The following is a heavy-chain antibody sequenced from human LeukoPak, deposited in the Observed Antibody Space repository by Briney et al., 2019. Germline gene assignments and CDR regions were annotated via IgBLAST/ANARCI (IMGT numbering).Heavy chain of an antibody. J-gene: IGHJ5*02. CDR1: GYTFTGYY. Sequence: ASVKVSCKASGYTFTGYYIHWVRQAPGQGLEWMGWISAYNGNTNYAQKLQGRVTMTTDTSTSTAYMELRSLRSDDTAVYYCARDGYSSSWYGNWFDPWGQGTLVTVSS. CDR2: ISAYNGNT. CDR3: ARDGYSSSWYGNWFDP. V-gene: IGHV1-18*04. D-gene: IGHD6-13*01.